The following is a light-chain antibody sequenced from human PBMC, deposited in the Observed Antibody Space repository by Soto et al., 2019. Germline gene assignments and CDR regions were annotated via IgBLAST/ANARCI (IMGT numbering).Light chain of an antibody. CDR3: QQYNNWPRT. Sequence: EIVMTQSPATLSVSPGERATLSCRASQSVSSNLAWYQQKPGQAPRLLIYGASIRATGIPARFSGSGSGTEFTLTISNLQSEDFAVYYCQQYNNWPRTFGPGTKVDIK. CDR2: GAS. J-gene: IGKJ3*01. CDR1: QSVSSN. V-gene: IGKV3D-15*03.